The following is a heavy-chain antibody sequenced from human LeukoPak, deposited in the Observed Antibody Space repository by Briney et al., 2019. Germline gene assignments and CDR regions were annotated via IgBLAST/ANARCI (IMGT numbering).Heavy chain of an antibody. Sequence: GGSLRLSCAASGFTFSTYAMSWVRQAPGKGLEWVSAISGSGGSTYYADSVKGRFTISRDNSKNTLYLQMNSLRAEDTAVYYCAKSRYSSSWYYFDYWGQGTLVTVSP. CDR3: AKSRYSSSWYYFDY. CDR2: ISGSGGST. V-gene: IGHV3-23*01. CDR1: GFTFSTYA. D-gene: IGHD6-13*01. J-gene: IGHJ4*02.